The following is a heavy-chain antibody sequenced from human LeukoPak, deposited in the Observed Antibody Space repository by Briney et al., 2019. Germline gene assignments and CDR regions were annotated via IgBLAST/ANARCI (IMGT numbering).Heavy chain of an antibody. CDR1: GGSISSYY. Sequence: SETLSLTCTVSGGSISSYYWSWIRQPPGKGLEWIGYIYYSGSTTYNSSLKSRVTISLDTSQNQFSLKLTSVTPADTAVYYCAKTAKYYYGSETYYFFEYWGQGTLVTVSS. CDR2: IYYSGST. V-gene: IGHV4-59*01. CDR3: AKTAKYYYGSETYYFFEY. J-gene: IGHJ4*02. D-gene: IGHD3-10*01.